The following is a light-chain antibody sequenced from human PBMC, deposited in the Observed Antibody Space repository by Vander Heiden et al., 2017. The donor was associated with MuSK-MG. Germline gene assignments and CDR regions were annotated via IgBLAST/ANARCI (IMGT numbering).Light chain of an antibody. CDR1: QSVRSY. V-gene: IGKV3-11*01. J-gene: IGKJ5*01. CDR2: DLS. Sequence: EIVLTQSPATLSLSPGERATLSCRASQSVRSYIAWYQQKPGQAPRLLIYDLSNRATGNPARFSGSGSNTDFTLTISSLEAEDFAVYYCQQRSSWPITFGQGTRLEIK. CDR3: QQRSSWPIT.